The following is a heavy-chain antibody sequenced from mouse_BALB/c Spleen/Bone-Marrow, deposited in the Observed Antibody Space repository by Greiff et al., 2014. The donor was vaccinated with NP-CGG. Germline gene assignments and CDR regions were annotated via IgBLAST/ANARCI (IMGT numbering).Heavy chain of an antibody. Sequence: VKLMESGPGLVAPSQSLSITCTVSGFSLTGYGVSWVRQPPGKGLEWLGMIWGDGSTDYNSALKSRLSISKDNSKSQVFLKMNSLQTDDTARYYCARDSFLITRALDYWGQGTSVTVS. J-gene: IGHJ4*01. CDR2: IWGDGST. CDR1: GFSLTGYG. V-gene: IGHV2-6-7*01. CDR3: ARDSFLITRALDY. D-gene: IGHD2-4*01.